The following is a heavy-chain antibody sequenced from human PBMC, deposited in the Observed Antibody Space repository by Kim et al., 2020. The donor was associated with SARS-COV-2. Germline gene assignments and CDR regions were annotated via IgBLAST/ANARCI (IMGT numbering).Heavy chain of an antibody. CDR2: IYYSGST. Sequence: SETLSLTCTVSGGSISSYYWSWIRQPPGKGLEWIGYIYYSGSTNYNPSLKSRVTISVDTSKNQFSLKLSSVTAADTAVYYCAREGGGYYDSSGYLFDYWGQGTLVTVSS. CDR1: GGSISSYY. D-gene: IGHD3-22*01. V-gene: IGHV4-59*12. J-gene: IGHJ4*02. CDR3: AREGGGYYDSSGYLFDY.